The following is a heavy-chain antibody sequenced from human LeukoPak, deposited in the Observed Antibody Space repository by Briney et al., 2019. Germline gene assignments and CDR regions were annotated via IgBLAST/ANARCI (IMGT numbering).Heavy chain of an antibody. Sequence: PGGSLRLSCAASGFTFDNYAMTWVRQAPGKGLEWVSTHSASGGRTYYAGSVKGRFTISKDNSKNMLYLQLNSLRADDTAVYYCARHVDSSWAGCDFWGQGTLVTVSS. D-gene: IGHD6-13*01. J-gene: IGHJ4*02. CDR1: GFTFDNYA. CDR2: HSASGGRT. V-gene: IGHV3-23*01. CDR3: ARHVDSSWAGCDF.